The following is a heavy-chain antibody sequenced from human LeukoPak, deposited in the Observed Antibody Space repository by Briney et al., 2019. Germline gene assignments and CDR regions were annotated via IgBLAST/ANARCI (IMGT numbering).Heavy chain of an antibody. V-gene: IGHV4-4*07. CDR3: ASPLEYS. Sequence: SETLSLTCSVSGGSISSYAWRWIRQSAGKGLEWIGRIYTTGSTNHNPSLKSRVNISVDKSKNQFSLRLNSVTAADTAVYYCASPLEYSGGQGTLVTVSA. CDR1: GGSISSYA. D-gene: IGHD6-6*01. J-gene: IGHJ4*02. CDR2: IYTTGST.